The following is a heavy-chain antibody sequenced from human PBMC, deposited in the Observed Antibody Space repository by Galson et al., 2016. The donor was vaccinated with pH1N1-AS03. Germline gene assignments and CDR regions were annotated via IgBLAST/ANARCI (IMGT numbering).Heavy chain of an antibody. V-gene: IGHV3-48*04. J-gene: IGHJ3*01. CDR3: ARAPHMVTSYDSESDEPGDVFDF. CDR2: ISVSSKTI. D-gene: IGHD3-10*01. Sequence: SLRLSCAASGFTLSSYSMNWVRQAPGKGLEWVSYISVSSKTIYYADSVKGRFTISRDNAKNSLYLQMNSLRAEDTAVYYCARAPHMVTSYDSESDEPGDVFDFWGQGTMVTVSS. CDR1: GFTLSSYS.